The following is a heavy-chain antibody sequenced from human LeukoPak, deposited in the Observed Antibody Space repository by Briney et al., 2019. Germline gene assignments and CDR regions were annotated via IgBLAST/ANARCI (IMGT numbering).Heavy chain of an antibody. V-gene: IGHV3-7*01. CDR3: ATRDSTKSVL. D-gene: IGHD2-2*01. CDR1: GFRFGRDW. CDR2: VKQDGTEK. J-gene: IGHJ1*01. Sequence: PGGSLRLSCVASGFRFGRDWISWVRQAPGKGLEWVACVKQDGTEKNYVVSVWGRFTVSVANGKNSLYLQMNSLRAEDTAKYYCATRDSTKSVLWGRGTAVIVSS.